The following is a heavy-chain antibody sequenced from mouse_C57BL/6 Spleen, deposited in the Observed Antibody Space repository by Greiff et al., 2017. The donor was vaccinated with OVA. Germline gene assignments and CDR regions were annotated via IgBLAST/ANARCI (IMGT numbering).Heavy chain of an antibody. J-gene: IGHJ2*01. CDR1: GYAFSSSW. D-gene: IGHD1-1*01. V-gene: IGHV1-82*01. CDR3: ARGANYYGSGPYYFDY. Sequence: QVQLQQSGPELVKPGASVKISCQASGYAFSSSWMNWVKQRPGKGLEWIGRIYPGDGDTNYNGKFKGKATLTADKSSSTAYMQLSSLTSEDSAVYFCARGANYYGSGPYYFDYWGQGTTLTVSS. CDR2: IYPGDGDT.